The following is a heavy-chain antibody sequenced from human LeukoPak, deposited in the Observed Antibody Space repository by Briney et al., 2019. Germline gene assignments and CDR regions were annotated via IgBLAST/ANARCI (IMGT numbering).Heavy chain of an antibody. D-gene: IGHD2-2*01. J-gene: IGHJ6*02. CDR3: ARDRVVVTANDYYYYGMDV. CDR1: GGSISSYH. Sequence: SETLSLTCTVSGGSISSYHWSRIRKPPGKGLEWIGYIYYSGSTKYNPSLKSRVTISVDTSKNQFSLKLSSVTAADTAVYYCARDRVVVTANDYYYYGMDVWGQGTTVTVSS. V-gene: IGHV4-59*01. CDR2: IYYSGST.